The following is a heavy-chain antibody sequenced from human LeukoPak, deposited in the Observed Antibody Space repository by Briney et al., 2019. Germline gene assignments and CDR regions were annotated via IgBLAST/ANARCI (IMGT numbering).Heavy chain of an antibody. V-gene: IGHV3-33*06. CDR1: GFTFSSYG. Sequence: GGSLRLSCAASGFTFSSYGMHWVRQAPGKGLKWVAVIWYDGSNKYYADSVKGRFTISRDNSKNTLYLQMNSLRAEDTAVYYRAKEYYDSSGYYYGSDYWGQGTLVTVSS. CDR3: AKEYYDSSGYYYGSDY. CDR2: IWYDGSNK. D-gene: IGHD3-22*01. J-gene: IGHJ4*02.